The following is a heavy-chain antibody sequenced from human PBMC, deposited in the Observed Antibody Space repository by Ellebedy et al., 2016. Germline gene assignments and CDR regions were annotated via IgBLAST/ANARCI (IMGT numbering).Heavy chain of an antibody. CDR3: ARRTHVAFDI. CDR2: TYYTGST. CDR1: GGSISSRTSY. J-gene: IGHJ3*02. Sequence: SETLSLTXTVSGGSISSRTSYWGWIRQPPGKGLEWIGSTYYTGSTYYNPSLKSRVTISVDTSKNQFSLKLSSVTAADTAVYYCARRTHVAFDIWGQGTLVTVSS. V-gene: IGHV4-39*07.